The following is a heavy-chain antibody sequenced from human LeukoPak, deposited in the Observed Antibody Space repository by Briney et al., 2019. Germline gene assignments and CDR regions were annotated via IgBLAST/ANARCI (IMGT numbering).Heavy chain of an antibody. Sequence: GASGKVSCKASGYTFTSYDINWVRQATGQGLGWMGWMNPNSGNTGYAQKFQGRVTMTRNTSISTAYMELSSLRSEDTAVYYCARGSSGWYQEYAFDIWGQGTMVTVSS. CDR1: GYTFTSYD. CDR3: ARGSSGWYQEYAFDI. CDR2: MNPNSGNT. D-gene: IGHD6-19*01. V-gene: IGHV1-8*01. J-gene: IGHJ3*02.